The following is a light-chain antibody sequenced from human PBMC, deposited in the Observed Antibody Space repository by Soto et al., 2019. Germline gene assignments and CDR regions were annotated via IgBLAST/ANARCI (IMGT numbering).Light chain of an antibody. Sequence: DIQMTQSPSTLSASVGDRVTITCRASQSISSWLAWYQQKPGKAPKLLIYDASSLEGGVPSRFSGSGSETEFTLTISSLQPDDFATYFCKQYNSYRWTFGQGTKVEIK. V-gene: IGKV1-5*01. CDR2: DAS. J-gene: IGKJ1*01. CDR1: QSISSW. CDR3: KQYNSYRWT.